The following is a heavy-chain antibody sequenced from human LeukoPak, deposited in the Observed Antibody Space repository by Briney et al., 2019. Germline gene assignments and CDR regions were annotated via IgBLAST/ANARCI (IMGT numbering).Heavy chain of an antibody. V-gene: IGHV4-4*02. D-gene: IGHD2-15*01. CDR1: GDSISSPKW. J-gene: IGHJ4*02. Sequence: SGTLSLTCAVSGDSISSPKWWSWVRPPPGKGLEWIGEVYHSGSANYNPSVKSRVTISVDKSKNQFSLRLTSATAADTAVYYCARDLRGIVAPPRWGQGTLVSVSS. CDR3: ARDLRGIVAPPR. CDR2: VYHSGSA.